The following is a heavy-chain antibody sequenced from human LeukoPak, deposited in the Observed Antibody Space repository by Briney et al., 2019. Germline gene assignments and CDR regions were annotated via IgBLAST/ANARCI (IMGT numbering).Heavy chain of an antibody. D-gene: IGHD1-14*01. CDR1: GGSISSSSYY. CDR3: ASRTRPDVGAFDI. V-gene: IGHV4-39*07. CDR2: IYYSESS. Sequence: SETLSLTCTVSGGSISSSSYYWGWIRQPPGKGLDWIGSIYYSESSYYHPSLQSRVTISVDTYKNQFSLKLSSVTAADTAVYYCASRTRPDVGAFDIWGQGTMVTVSS. J-gene: IGHJ3*02.